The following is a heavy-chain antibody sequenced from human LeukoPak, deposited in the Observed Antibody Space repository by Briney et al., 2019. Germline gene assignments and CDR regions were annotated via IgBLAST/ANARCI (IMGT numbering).Heavy chain of an antibody. CDR1: GYTLTELS. J-gene: IGHJ4*02. CDR3: ATLSGVSGSYQFDY. CDR2: FDPEDGET. V-gene: IGHV1-24*01. Sequence: ASVKVSCKVSGYTLTELSMHWVRQAPAKGLEWMGGFDPEDGETIYAQKFQGRVTMTEDTSTDTAYMELSSLRSEDTAVYYCATLSGVSGSYQFDYWGQGTLVAVSS. D-gene: IGHD1-26*01.